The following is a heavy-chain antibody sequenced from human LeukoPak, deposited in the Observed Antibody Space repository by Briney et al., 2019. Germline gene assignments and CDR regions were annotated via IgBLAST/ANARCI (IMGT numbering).Heavy chain of an antibody. V-gene: IGHV3-15*01. CDR2: IKSKTDGGTT. CDR1: GFTFSSYA. Sequence: GGSLRLSCAASGFTFSSYAMSWVRQAPGKGLEWVGRIKSKTDGGTTDYAAPVKGRFTISRDDSKNTLYLQMNSLKTEDTAVYYCTTEWGLVAEWWFDPWGQGTLVTVSS. J-gene: IGHJ5*02. D-gene: IGHD3/OR15-3a*01. CDR3: TTEWGLVAEWWFDP.